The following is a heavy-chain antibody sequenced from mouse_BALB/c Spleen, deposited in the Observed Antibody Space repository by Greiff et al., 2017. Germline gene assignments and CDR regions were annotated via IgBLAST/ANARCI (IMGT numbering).Heavy chain of an antibody. J-gene: IGHJ3*01. CDR2: ISSGSSTI. CDR3: ARSALHYYGSFAY. CDR1: GFTFSSFG. D-gene: IGHD1-2*01. Sequence: DVHLVESGGGLVQPGGSRKLSCAASGFTFSSFGMHWVRQAPEKGLEWVAYISSGSSTIYYADTVKGRFTISRDNPKNTLFLQMTSLRSEDTAMYYCARSALHYYGSFAYWGQGTLVTVSA. V-gene: IGHV5-17*02.